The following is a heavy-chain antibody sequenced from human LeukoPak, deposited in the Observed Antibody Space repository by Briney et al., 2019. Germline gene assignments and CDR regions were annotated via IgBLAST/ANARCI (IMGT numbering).Heavy chain of an antibody. Sequence: GGSLRLSCAASGFTFSSYGMHWVRQAPGEGLEWVAVISYDGSNKYYADSVKGRFTISRDNSKNTLYLQMNSLRAEDTAVYYCASGWVGLFDYWGQGTLVTVSS. CDR3: ASGWVGLFDY. D-gene: IGHD6-19*01. J-gene: IGHJ4*02. CDR2: ISYDGSNK. CDR1: GFTFSSYG. V-gene: IGHV3-30*03.